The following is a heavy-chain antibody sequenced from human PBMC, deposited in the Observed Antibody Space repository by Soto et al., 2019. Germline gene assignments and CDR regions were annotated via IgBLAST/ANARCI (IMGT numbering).Heavy chain of an antibody. CDR3: ARGLGGARTYFDY. V-gene: IGHV1-3*01. CDR1: GYTFTSYG. CDR2: INAGNGNT. D-gene: IGHD3-10*01. J-gene: IGHJ4*02. Sequence: ASVKVSCKASGYTFTSYGLHWVRQAPGQRLEWMGWINAGNGNTKYSQKFQGRVTITRDTSASTAYMELSSLRSEDTAVYYCARGLGGARTYFDYWGQGTLVTVSS.